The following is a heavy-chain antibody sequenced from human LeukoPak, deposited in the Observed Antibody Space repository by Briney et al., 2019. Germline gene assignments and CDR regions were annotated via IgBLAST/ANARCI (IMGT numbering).Heavy chain of an antibody. V-gene: IGHV3-21*01. CDR1: GFTFSSYS. Sequence: GGSLRLSCAASGFTFSSYSMNWVRQAPGKGLEWVSSISSSSSYIYYADSVKGRFTISRDNAKNSLYLQMNSLRAEDTAVYYCARDSSSGWYHGDWGQGTLVTVSS. D-gene: IGHD6-19*01. CDR3: ARDSSSGWYHGD. J-gene: IGHJ4*02. CDR2: ISSSSSYI.